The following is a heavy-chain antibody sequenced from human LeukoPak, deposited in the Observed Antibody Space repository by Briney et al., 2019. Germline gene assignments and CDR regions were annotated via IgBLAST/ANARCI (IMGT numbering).Heavy chain of an antibody. CDR2: INHSGST. J-gene: IGHJ6*02. CDR1: GGSFSGYY. V-gene: IGHV4-34*01. D-gene: IGHD6-6*01. CDR3: ARFIAARPITRYNGMDV. Sequence: SETLSLTCAVYGGSFSGYYWSWIRQPPGKGLEWIGEINHSGSTNYNPSLKSRVTISVDTSKNQFSLKLSSVTAADTAVYYCARFIAARPITRYNGMDVWGQGTTVTVSS.